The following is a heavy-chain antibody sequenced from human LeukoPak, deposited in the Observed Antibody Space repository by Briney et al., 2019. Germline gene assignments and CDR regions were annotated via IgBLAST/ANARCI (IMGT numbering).Heavy chain of an antibody. Sequence: SETLSLTCTVSGDSISTRYYWSWIRQPPGKGLEWIGYIYYSGSTSYSPSLKSRVTISVDTSKNQFSLKVNSVTAADTAVYYCAREAVALAALDYWGQGTLVTVSS. V-gene: IGHV4-59*01. J-gene: IGHJ4*02. D-gene: IGHD5-24*01. CDR1: GDSISTRYY. CDR2: IYYSGST. CDR3: AREAVALAALDY.